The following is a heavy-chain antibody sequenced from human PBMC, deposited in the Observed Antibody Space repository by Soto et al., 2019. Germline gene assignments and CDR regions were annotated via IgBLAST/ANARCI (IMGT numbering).Heavy chain of an antibody. CDR3: ARVRSSYCSSTSCSHPGWFDP. J-gene: IGHJ5*02. CDR1: GFTFSSYS. D-gene: IGHD2-2*01. Sequence: GGSLRLSCAASGFTFSSYSMNWVRQAPGKGLEWVSSISSSSSYIYYADSVKGRFTISRDNAKNSLYLQMNSLRAEDTAVYYCARVRSSYCSSTSCSHPGWFDPWGQGPLVTVSS. V-gene: IGHV3-21*01. CDR2: ISSSSSYI.